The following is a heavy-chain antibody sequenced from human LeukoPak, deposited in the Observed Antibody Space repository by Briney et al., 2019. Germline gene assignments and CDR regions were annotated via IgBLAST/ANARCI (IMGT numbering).Heavy chain of an antibody. CDR1: GFSLSAYN. Sequence: GGSLRLSCEGSGFSLSAYNMNWVRQAPGKGLEWVSYISSSSSTIYYADSVKGRFTISRDNAKNSLYLQMNSLRAEDTAVYYCAPLARTYYYDSSGPWRGYWGQGTLVTVSS. J-gene: IGHJ4*02. D-gene: IGHD3-22*01. V-gene: IGHV3-48*04. CDR3: APLARTYYYDSSGPWRGY. CDR2: ISSSSSTI.